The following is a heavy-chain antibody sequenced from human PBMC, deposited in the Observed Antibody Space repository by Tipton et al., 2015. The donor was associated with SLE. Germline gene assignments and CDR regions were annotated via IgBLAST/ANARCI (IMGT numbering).Heavy chain of an antibody. CDR2: IRQDGGEK. J-gene: IGHJ4*02. CDR1: GFTFNDYW. D-gene: IGHD6-25*01. Sequence: SGFTFNDYWMSWVRQAPGKGLEWVANIRQDGGEKFYADSVKGRFTISRDNGKNSLYLQLNRLRADDTALYYCAKAEGNGWGYYLDYWGRGSLVTVSS. CDR3: AKAEGNGWGYYLDY. V-gene: IGHV3-7*01.